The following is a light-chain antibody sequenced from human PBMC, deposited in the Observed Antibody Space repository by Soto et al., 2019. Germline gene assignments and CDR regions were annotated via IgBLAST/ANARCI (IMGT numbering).Light chain of an antibody. CDR1: QSVSSSY. V-gene: IGKV3-20*01. J-gene: IGKJ1*01. CDR2: GTS. Sequence: EIVLTQSPGTLSLSPGERATLSCRASQSVSSSYLAWYQQKPGQAPRLLIFGTSHRATDIPDRFSGSGSVSDFTLTITRLEPEDFAVYYCQQYSDSAWTFGQGTRVEIK. CDR3: QQYSDSAWT.